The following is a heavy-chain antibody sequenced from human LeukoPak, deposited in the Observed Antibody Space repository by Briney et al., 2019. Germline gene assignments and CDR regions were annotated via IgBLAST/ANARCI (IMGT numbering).Heavy chain of an antibody. J-gene: IGHJ5*02. CDR2: ISGGGGST. Sequence: GRSLRLSCAASEFTFSNYAMNWVRQAPGGGLEWVSGISGGGGSTYYADSVKGRFTISRDNSKNTLYLQMDSLRAEDTALYYCAKGSGINHYHWIDPWGQGTLVTVSS. CDR3: AKGSGINHYHWIDP. V-gene: IGHV3-23*01. D-gene: IGHD1-14*01. CDR1: EFTFSNYA.